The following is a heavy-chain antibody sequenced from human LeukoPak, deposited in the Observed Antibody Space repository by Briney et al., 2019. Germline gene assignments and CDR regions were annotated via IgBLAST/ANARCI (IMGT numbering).Heavy chain of an antibody. V-gene: IGHV1-2*02. Sequence: GASVKVSCKASGYTFTGYYMHWARQAPGQGLEWMGWINPNSGGTNYAQKFQGRVTMTRDTSISTAYMELSRLRSDDTAVYYCARGVFRHCSSTSCYTASDYWGQGTLVTVSS. CDR1: GYTFTGYY. J-gene: IGHJ4*02. CDR2: INPNSGGT. D-gene: IGHD2-2*02. CDR3: ARGVFRHCSSTSCYTASDY.